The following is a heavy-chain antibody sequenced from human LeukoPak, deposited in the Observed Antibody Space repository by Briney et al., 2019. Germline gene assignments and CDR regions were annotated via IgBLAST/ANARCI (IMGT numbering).Heavy chain of an antibody. Sequence: SVKVSCKASGGTFSSYAISWVRQAPGQGLEWMGGIITIFGTANYAQKFQGRVTITTDESTSTAYMELSSLRSEDTAVYYCASASGAVEMATISPYYYYYMDVWGKGTTVTVSS. CDR1: GGTFSSYA. D-gene: IGHD5-24*01. V-gene: IGHV1-69*05. CDR3: ASASGAVEMATISPYYYYYMDV. CDR2: IITIFGTA. J-gene: IGHJ6*03.